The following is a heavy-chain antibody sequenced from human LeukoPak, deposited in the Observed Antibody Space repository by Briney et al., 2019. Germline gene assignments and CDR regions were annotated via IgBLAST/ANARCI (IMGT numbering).Heavy chain of an antibody. J-gene: IGHJ4*02. V-gene: IGHV4-39*01. CDR2: IFHSGST. CDR3: ARRRDGYNEDFFDY. CDR1: GGSITSSSYY. D-gene: IGHD5-24*01. Sequence: SETLSLTCTVSGGSITSSSYYWVWIRQPPGKGLEWIGSIFHSGSTYYNASLKSRVTISVDTSRSQFSLKLSSVTAADTAVYYCARRRDGYNEDFFDYWGQGTLVTVSS.